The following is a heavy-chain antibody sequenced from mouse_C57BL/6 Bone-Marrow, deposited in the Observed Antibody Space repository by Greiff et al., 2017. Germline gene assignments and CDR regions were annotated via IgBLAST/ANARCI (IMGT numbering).Heavy chain of an antibody. CDR2: ISSGGDYI. Sequence: EVNVVESGEGLVKPGGSLKLSCAASGFTFSSYAMSWVRQTPEKRLEWVAYISSGGDYIYYADTVKGRFTISRDNARNTLYLQMSSLKSEDTAMYYCTREGDYGREFAYWGQGTLVTVSA. CDR1: GFTFSSYA. D-gene: IGHD1-1*01. J-gene: IGHJ3*01. CDR3: TREGDYGREFAY. V-gene: IGHV5-9-1*02.